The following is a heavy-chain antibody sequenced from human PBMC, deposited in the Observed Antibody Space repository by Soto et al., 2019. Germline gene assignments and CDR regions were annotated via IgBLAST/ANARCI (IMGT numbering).Heavy chain of an antibody. CDR2: IRSKGDGGAT. V-gene: IGHV3-15*01. CDR3: TATRPGTNVFDI. Sequence: VQLAESGGGLVEPGGSLRLSCAGSGITLSNAWMNWVRQAAGKGLEWVGRIRSKGDGGATEYAAPVKGRFTFSRDDSENTLFLQMSALKPDDTGVYFCTATRPGTNVFDIWGPGTMVIVSS. D-gene: IGHD1-1*01. CDR1: GITLSNAW. J-gene: IGHJ3*02.